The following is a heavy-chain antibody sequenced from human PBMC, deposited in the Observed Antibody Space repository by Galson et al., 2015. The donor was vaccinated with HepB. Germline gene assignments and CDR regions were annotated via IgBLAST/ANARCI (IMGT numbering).Heavy chain of an antibody. CDR3: ARDFINNWCTDY. CDR2: ISSDGSKE. J-gene: IGHJ4*02. CDR1: AFTFSSHF. V-gene: IGHV3-30-3*01. D-gene: IGHD1-1*01. Sequence: SLRLSCAASAFTFSSHFMHWVRQAPGKGLEWVAVISSDGSKEFYADSVHGRFTISRDNSKNTVYLQMSSLTTEDTAVYYCARDFINNWCTDYWGQGTLVIVSS.